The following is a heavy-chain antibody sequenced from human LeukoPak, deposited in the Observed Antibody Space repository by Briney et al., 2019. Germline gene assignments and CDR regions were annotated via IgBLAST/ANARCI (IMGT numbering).Heavy chain of an antibody. J-gene: IGHJ4*02. V-gene: IGHV3-7*05. CDR3: ARESNGWYTHFDY. CDR2: INQAGSEK. D-gene: IGHD6-19*01. CDR1: GFTFRSYW. Sequence: GGSLRLSCAASGFTFRSYWMSWVRQAPGKGLEWVANINQAGSEKYYVDSVKGRFTISGDNAKNSLYLQMNSLRAEDTAVYHCARESNGWYTHFDYWGQGTLVTVSS.